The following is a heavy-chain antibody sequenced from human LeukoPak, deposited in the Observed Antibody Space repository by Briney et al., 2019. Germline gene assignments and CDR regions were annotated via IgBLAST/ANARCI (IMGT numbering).Heavy chain of an antibody. CDR1: GASVSSSGYY. CDR3: AREKTTDGWFDP. J-gene: IGHJ5*02. V-gene: IGHV4-61*08. CDR2: IYHSGST. D-gene: IGHD1-14*01. Sequence: PSETLSLTCTVSGASVSSSGYYWSWIRQPPGKGLEWIGYIYHSGSTNYNPSLKSRVTISVDTSKNQFSLKLSSVTAADTAVYYCAREKTTDGWFDPWGQGTLVTVSS.